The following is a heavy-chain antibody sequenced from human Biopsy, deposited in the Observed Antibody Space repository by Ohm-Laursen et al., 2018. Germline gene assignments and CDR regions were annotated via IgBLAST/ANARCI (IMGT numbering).Heavy chain of an antibody. CDR1: GVTLSGYK. CDR3: ARLNSGTYDVSDL. Sequence: SLRLSCTASGVTLSGYKMNWVRQAPGKGLEWVSSISGSSTYIYYADSVKGRFTISRDNAKNSLSLQMNSLRAEDTAVYYCARLNSGTYDVSDLWGQGTMVSVSS. V-gene: IGHV3-21*01. CDR2: ISGSSTYI. J-gene: IGHJ3*01. D-gene: IGHD1-26*01.